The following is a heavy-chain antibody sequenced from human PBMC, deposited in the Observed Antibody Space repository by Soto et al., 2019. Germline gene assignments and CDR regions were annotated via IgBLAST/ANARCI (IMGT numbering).Heavy chain of an antibody. CDR2: ISSSGDTT. V-gene: IGHV3-23*01. CDR1: GFTFSSYA. CDR3: AKTVPGIKY. Sequence: GGSLRLSCAASGFTFSSYAMSWVRQAPGKGLEWVSGISSSGDTTYYADTVTGRFTISRDNSKNKLYMQMNSLGAEDTGVYYCAKTVPGIKYWGQGTLVTVSS. D-gene: IGHD6-19*01. J-gene: IGHJ4*02.